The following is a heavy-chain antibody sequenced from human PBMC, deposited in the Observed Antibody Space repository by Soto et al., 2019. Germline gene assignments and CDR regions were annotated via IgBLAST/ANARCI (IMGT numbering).Heavy chain of an antibody. CDR1: GFFFSSYT. J-gene: IGHJ4*02. V-gene: IGHV3-23*01. Sequence: EVQLLESGGGLVQPGGSLRLSCVGSGFFFSSYTMTWVRQAPGKGLEWVSSFSATSENTYYADSVRGRFTISRDNSKNTRFLQMNSLTAEDTVMYYCAKAGDQQWVRLPFDYWGQGILVSVSS. CDR2: FSATSENT. D-gene: IGHD6-19*01. CDR3: AKAGDQQWVRLPFDY.